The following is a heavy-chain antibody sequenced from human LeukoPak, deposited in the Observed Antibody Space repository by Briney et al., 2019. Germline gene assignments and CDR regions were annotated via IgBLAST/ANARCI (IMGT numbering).Heavy chain of an antibody. V-gene: IGHV3-20*04. CDR1: GFTFDDYG. CDR3: ARGTGRGAAAGTWDY. CDR2: INWNGGST. Sequence: PGGSLRLSCAASGFTFDDYGMSWVRQAPGKGLEWVSGINWNGGSTGYADSVKGRFTISRDNAKNSLYLQMNSLRAEDTALYYCARGTGRGAAAGTWDYWGQGTLVTVSS. D-gene: IGHD6-13*01. J-gene: IGHJ4*02.